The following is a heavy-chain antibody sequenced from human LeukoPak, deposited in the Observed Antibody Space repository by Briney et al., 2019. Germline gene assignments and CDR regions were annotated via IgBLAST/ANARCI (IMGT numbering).Heavy chain of an antibody. CDR1: GFMFTNYN. V-gene: IGHV3-48*02. D-gene: IGHD3-10*01. CDR3: ARGHFYGSGSNPDY. J-gene: IGHJ4*02. Sequence: GGSLRLSCVASGFMFTNYNMHWVRQAPGKGLEWVSYISISSSTIYYADSVKGRFTISRDNAMNSLYLQMNSLRDEDTAVYYCARGHFYGSGSNPDYWGQGTLVTASS. CDR2: ISISSSTI.